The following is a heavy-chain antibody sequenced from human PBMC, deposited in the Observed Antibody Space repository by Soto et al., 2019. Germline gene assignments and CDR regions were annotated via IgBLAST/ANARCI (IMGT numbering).Heavy chain of an antibody. CDR2: IYHSGST. D-gene: IGHD3-10*01. CDR3: GRGWFGEFLRNYYYYGMDV. V-gene: IGHV4-30-2*01. J-gene: IGHJ6*02. Sequence: SETLSLTCAVSGGYISGGYYPWSWIRQPPGKGLEWIGYIYHSGSTYYNPSLKSRVTISVDRSKNQFSLKLSSVTAADTAVKYCGRGWFGEFLRNYYYYGMDVWGQGTTVTVSS. CDR1: GGYISGGYYP.